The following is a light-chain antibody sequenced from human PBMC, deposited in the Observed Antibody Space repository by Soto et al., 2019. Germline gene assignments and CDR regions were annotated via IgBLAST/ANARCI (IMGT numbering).Light chain of an antibody. CDR2: GTS. CDR1: TGAVTSGHY. J-gene: IGLJ3*02. V-gene: IGLV7-46*01. CDR3: SLSYSDTWV. Sequence: QAVVTQEPSLTVSPGGTVTLTCGSNTGAVTSGHYPYWFQQKPGRAPRTLIYGTSNKYSWTPARFSGSLLGGKAALTLSGAQPEDEAEYYCSLSYSDTWVFGGGTKVTVL.